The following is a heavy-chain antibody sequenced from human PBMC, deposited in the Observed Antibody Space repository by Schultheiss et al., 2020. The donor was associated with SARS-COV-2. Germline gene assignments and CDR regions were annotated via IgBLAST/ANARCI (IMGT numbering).Heavy chain of an antibody. V-gene: IGHV3-23*01. D-gene: IGHD2-21*01. CDR3: ARAYLNSLVDY. CDR2: ISASSAYI. CDR1: GFTLSAYA. J-gene: IGHJ4*02. Sequence: GGSLRLSCAASGFTLSAYAMTWVRQAPGKGLEWVSSISASSAYIYYPDSVKGRFTISRDNSKNTLYLQMHSLRVEDTAVYYCARAYLNSLVDYWGQGTLVTVSS.